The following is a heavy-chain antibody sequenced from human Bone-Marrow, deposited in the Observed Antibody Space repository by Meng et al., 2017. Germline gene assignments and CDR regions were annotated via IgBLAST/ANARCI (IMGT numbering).Heavy chain of an antibody. CDR2: IGSRSTYI. CDR1: GFTFSDYS. Sequence: EMQLVESGGGLVTPGGARRLSCAASGFTFSDYSMNWLRQAPGQGLEWVASIGSRSTYIFYADSVKGRFIISRDNAQNSLSLQMNSLRPEDTAVYYCARDPNGFNIWGQGTMVTVSS. V-gene: IGHV3-21*01. CDR3: ARDPNGFNI. J-gene: IGHJ3*02.